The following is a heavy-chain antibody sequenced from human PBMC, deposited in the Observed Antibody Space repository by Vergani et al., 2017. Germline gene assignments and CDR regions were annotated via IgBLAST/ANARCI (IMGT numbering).Heavy chain of an antibody. V-gene: IGHV4-59*01. CDR1: GGSLSGYY. Sequence: QVQLQESGPGLVRPSETLSLTCTVSGGSLSGYYWNWIRQTPWEGLEWIGYVEDSGYFNYNPSLKTRVSMSSDKSNNQFSLMLSSVTVADTAVYYCARSIVSRNPPDYFDNWGQGTLVTVSS. CDR3: ARSIVSRNPPDYFDN. D-gene: IGHD1-14*01. J-gene: IGHJ4*02. CDR2: VEDSGYF.